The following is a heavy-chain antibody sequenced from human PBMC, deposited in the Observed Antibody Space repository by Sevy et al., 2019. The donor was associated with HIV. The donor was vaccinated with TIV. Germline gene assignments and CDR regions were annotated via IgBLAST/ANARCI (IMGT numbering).Heavy chain of an antibody. V-gene: IGHV4-59*01. CDR2: IYYSGST. CDR1: GGSISSYY. CDR3: ASFRYGSGSYDAYYFDY. J-gene: IGHJ4*02. Sequence: SETLSLTCTVSGGSISSYYWSWIRQPPGKGLEWIGYIYYSGSTNYNPSLKSRVTISVDTSKNQFSRKLSSVTAADTAVYYCASFRYGSGSYDAYYFDYWGQGTLVTVSS. D-gene: IGHD3-10*01.